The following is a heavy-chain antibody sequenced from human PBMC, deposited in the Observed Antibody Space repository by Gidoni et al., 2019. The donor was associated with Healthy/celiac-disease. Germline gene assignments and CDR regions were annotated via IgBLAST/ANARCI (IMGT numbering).Heavy chain of an antibody. J-gene: IGHJ4*02. V-gene: IGHV3-23*01. CDR1: GFTFSSYA. Sequence: EVQLLESGGGLVQPGGSLRLSCAASGFTFSSYAMSWVRQAPGKGLEWVSAFSGSGGSTYYADSVKGRFTISRDNSKNTLYLQMNSLRAEDTAVYYCAKDLRDIVVVVAGGFDYWGQGTLVTVSS. CDR2: FSGSGGST. D-gene: IGHD2-15*01. CDR3: AKDLRDIVVVVAGGFDY.